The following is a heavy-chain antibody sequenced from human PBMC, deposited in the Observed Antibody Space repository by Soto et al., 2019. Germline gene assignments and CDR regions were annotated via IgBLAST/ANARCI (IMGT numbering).Heavy chain of an antibody. CDR3: ARRKERSGPHYFDS. CDR2: ISAYNGNT. CDR1: GYTFTSYG. Sequence: ASVKFYCKASGYTFTSYGISWVRQAPGQGLEWMGWISAYNGNTNYAQKFQGRVTMTTDTSTSTAYMELRSLRSDDTAVYYCARRKERSGPHYFDSWGQGTLVTVSS. J-gene: IGHJ4*02. V-gene: IGHV1-18*04. D-gene: IGHD1-1*01.